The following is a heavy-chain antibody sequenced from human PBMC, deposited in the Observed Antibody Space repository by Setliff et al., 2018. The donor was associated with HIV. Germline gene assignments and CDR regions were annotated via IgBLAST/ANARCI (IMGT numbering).Heavy chain of an antibody. CDR1: GESFSGYY. CDR2: IYHSGST. V-gene: IGHV4-38-2*01. CDR3: ARVRVYDFDSSGYPLKWFDP. D-gene: IGHD3-22*01. J-gene: IGHJ5*02. Sequence: SETLSLTCVVYGESFSGYYWGWIRQPPGKGLEWIGTIYHSGSTYYNPSLKSRVTISVDTSKNQFSLKLNSVTAADTAVYYCARVRVYDFDSSGYPLKWFDPWGQGTLVTVSS.